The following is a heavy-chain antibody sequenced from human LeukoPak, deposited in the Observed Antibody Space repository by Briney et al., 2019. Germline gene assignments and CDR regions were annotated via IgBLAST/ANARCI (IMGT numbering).Heavy chain of an antibody. Sequence: SETLSLTCAVYGGSFSGYYWSWIRQPPGKGLEWIGYVDHTGSTKFNPSLNGRVSISRDTSKNLFSLRLRSVTAADTAVYFCARGRVSSSTWYSTYYYYFYMDVWGKGTTVTVSS. CDR2: VDHTGST. V-gene: IGHV4-59*01. D-gene: IGHD4-11*01. J-gene: IGHJ6*03. CDR1: GGSFSGYY. CDR3: ARGRVSSSTWYSTYYYYFYMDV.